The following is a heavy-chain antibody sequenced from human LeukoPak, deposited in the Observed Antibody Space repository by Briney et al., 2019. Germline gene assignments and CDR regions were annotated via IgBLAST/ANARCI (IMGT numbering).Heavy chain of an antibody. D-gene: IGHD4-23*01. CDR2: IATAGET. V-gene: IGHV3-13*04. CDR1: AFTPSKYD. J-gene: IGHJ5*02. Sequence: PGGSLRRSCAASAFTPSKYDIHGVRQRIGKGLEWVSSIATAGETYYHGSVKGRFANSREHAKNSLYLQLNSLRAEDTAVYYCARGLLDYGGSNRFDPWGQGTLVTVSS. CDR3: ARGLLDYGGSNRFDP.